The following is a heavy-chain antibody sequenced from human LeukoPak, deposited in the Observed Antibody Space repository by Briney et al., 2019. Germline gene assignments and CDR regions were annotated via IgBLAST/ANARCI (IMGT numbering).Heavy chain of an antibody. Sequence: GESLKISCKGSGSDFTSNWIGWVRQLPGKGLEWMGIIYPGDSDTRYSPSFQGQVTISADKSISTAYLHWSSLKASDTAIYYCARRSGGIPRGFDPWGQGTLVTVSS. V-gene: IGHV5-51*01. CDR2: IYPGDSDT. J-gene: IGHJ5*02. CDR1: GSDFTSNW. CDR3: ARRSGGIPRGFDP. D-gene: IGHD2-15*01.